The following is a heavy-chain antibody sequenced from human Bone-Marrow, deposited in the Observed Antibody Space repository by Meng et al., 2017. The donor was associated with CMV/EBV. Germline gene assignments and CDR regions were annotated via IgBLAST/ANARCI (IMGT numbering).Heavy chain of an antibody. Sequence: GESLKISCAASGFTFSTYAMRWVRQAPGKGLEWVSSISSSSTYIYYADSVKGRFTISRDNAKNSLFLQMNSLRAEDTAVYYCARGLEYSSSPDYWGQGTLVTVSS. CDR2: ISSSSTYI. V-gene: IGHV3-21*01. CDR3: ARGLEYSSSPDY. J-gene: IGHJ4*02. D-gene: IGHD6-6*01. CDR1: GFTFSTYA.